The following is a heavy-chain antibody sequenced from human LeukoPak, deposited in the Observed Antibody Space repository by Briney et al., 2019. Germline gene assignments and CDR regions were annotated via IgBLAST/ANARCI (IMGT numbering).Heavy chain of an antibody. V-gene: IGHV4-31*03. J-gene: IGHJ4*02. CDR3: ARASMVRGNFDY. D-gene: IGHD3-10*01. CDR1: GGSISSGGYY. Sequence: PSETLSLTCTVSGGSISSGGYYWSWIRQHPGKGLEWIGYIYYSGSTYYNPSLKSRVTISVDTSKNQFSLKLSSVTAADTAVYYCARASMVRGNFDYWGQGTLVTVSS. CDR2: IYYSGST.